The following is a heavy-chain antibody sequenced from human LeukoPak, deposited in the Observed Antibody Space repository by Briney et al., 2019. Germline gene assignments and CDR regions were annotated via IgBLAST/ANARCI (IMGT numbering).Heavy chain of an antibody. Sequence: GGSLRLSCAAPGFTFSSYWMHWVRQAPGKGLVWVSRISSDGTYTSYADSVKGRFTISRDNAKNTLYLQMNSLRAEDTAVYYCARGGGSYWDDIDYWGQGTLVTVSS. CDR1: GFTFSSYW. V-gene: IGHV3-74*01. CDR2: ISSDGTYT. CDR3: ARGGGSYWDDIDY. D-gene: IGHD1-26*01. J-gene: IGHJ4*02.